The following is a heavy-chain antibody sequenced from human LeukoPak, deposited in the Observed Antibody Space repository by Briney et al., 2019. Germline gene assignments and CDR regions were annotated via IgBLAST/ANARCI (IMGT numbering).Heavy chain of an antibody. CDR3: AKFSDWYMYHGLDV. D-gene: IGHD6-19*01. CDR2: ISNSGGST. CDR1: GFTFSSYA. Sequence: GGSLRLSCAASGFTFSSYAMSWVRQAPGKGLEWVSSISNSGGSTYYADPVKGRFTISRDNSKNTLYLQVNSLRAEDTATYYCAKFSDWYMYHGLDVWGHGTTVTVSS. V-gene: IGHV3-23*01. J-gene: IGHJ6*02.